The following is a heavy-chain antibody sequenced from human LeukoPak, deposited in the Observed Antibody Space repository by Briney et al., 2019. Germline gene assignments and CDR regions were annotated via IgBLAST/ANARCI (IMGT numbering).Heavy chain of an antibody. CDR3: ARSLRSDFWSGYYYYYGMDV. CDR2: IGTAGDT. J-gene: IGHJ6*02. CDR1: GFTFSSYD. D-gene: IGHD3-3*01. V-gene: IGHV3-13*01. Sequence: GGSLRLSCAASGFTFSSYDVHWVRQATGKGLEWVSAIGTAGDTYYPGSVKGRFTISRENAKNSLYLQMNSLRAGDTVVYYCARSLRSDFWSGYYYYYGMDVWGQGTTVTVSS.